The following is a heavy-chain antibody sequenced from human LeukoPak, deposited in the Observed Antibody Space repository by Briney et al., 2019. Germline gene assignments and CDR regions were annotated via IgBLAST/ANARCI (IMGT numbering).Heavy chain of an antibody. CDR1: GFALSTYW. V-gene: IGHV3-74*01. J-gene: IGHJ4*02. Sequence: GGSLSLSCAASGFALSTYWMHWVRQAPGKGRVWVSRINSDGSSTSYADSVKGRFTISRDNAKNTLYLQMNSLRAEDTAVYYCAVRGVITTDPSDYWGQGTLVTVSS. D-gene: IGHD3-10*01. CDR2: INSDGSST. CDR3: AVRGVITTDPSDY.